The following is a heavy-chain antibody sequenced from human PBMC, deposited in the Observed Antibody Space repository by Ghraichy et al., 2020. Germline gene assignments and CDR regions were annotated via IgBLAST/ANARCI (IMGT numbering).Heavy chain of an antibody. D-gene: IGHD6-19*01. CDR2: IYYSGST. CDR3: ARGKAVAGTLYDY. CDR1: GGSISSGYYY. J-gene: IGHJ4*02. V-gene: IGHV4-30-4*01. Sequence: SETLSLTCTVSGGSISSGYYYWTWIRQPPGKGLEWFGYIYYSGSTYYNPSFKSRVSISEDTSKNQFSLKLSSVTAADTAVYYCARGKAVAGTLYDYWGQGTLVTVSS.